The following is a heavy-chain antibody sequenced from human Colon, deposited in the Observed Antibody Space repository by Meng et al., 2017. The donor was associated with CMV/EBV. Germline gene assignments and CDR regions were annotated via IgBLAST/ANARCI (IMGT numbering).Heavy chain of an antibody. CDR3: ATGLMSAFEI. CDR1: GYSFTKYW. D-gene: IGHD2-8*01. V-gene: IGHV5-51*01. Sequence: GESLKISCKGAGYSFTKYWIGWVRQMPGKGLEWMGIIYPGDSDTRYSPSFEGHVIISADKSISTAYLQWSSLEASDTGVYYCATGLMSAFEIWGQGTMVTVSS. J-gene: IGHJ3*02. CDR2: IYPGDSDT.